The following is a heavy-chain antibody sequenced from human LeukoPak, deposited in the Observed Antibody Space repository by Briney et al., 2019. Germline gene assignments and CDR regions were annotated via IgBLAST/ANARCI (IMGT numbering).Heavy chain of an antibody. V-gene: IGHV4-4*07. J-gene: IGHJ3*02. CDR3: AAYSSNWSRDAFDI. CDR2: IYTSGST. D-gene: IGHD6-13*01. Sequence: SETLSLTCTVSGGSISSYYWSWIRQPAGKGLEWIGRIYTSGSTNYNPSLKSRVTISVDTSKNQFSLKLSSVTAADTAVYYCAAYSSNWSRDAFDIWGQGTMVTVSS. CDR1: GGSISSYY.